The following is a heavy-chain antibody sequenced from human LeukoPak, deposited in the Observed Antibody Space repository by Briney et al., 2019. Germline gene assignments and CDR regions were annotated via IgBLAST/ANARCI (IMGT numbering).Heavy chain of an antibody. V-gene: IGHV3-23*01. CDR2: LSGSADGI. Sequence: PGGSLRLSCAASGFTFNNYAMSWVRQAPGKGLEWVSALSGSADGIYYADSVKGRFTISRDNSMDTLYLQMNSLRVEDTGVYYCAKGGFGNWWPYFDHWGQGSLVTVSS. CDR1: GFTFNNYA. J-gene: IGHJ4*02. CDR3: AKGGFGNWWPYFDH. D-gene: IGHD2-8*02.